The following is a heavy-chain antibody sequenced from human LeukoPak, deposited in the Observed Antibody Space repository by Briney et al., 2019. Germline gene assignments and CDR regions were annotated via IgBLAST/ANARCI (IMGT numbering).Heavy chain of an antibody. CDR1: GFPFSSYA. CDR2: IGGSSSAI. Sequence: PGGSLRLSCAVSGFPFSSYAMSWVRQAPGKGLEWVSNIGGSSSAIYNADSVKGRFTSSRDNAKNSLYLQMNSLRDEDTAVYYCAREASVGHWYFDLWGRGTLVTVSS. D-gene: IGHD1-26*01. V-gene: IGHV3-48*02. J-gene: IGHJ2*01. CDR3: AREASVGHWYFDL.